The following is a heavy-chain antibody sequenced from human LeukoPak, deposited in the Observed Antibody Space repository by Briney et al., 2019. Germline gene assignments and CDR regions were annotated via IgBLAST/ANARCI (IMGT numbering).Heavy chain of an antibody. CDR1: GFDFRTYW. CDR2: INSDVSNV. Sequence: PGGSLRLSCAASGFDFRTYWMHWVRQAPGKGLMWVSRINSDVSNVIYADSVKGRFTISRDNSKNTLYLQMNALTVEDTAVCHCAGGVSSRLLDYWGRGTLVTVSS. D-gene: IGHD3-10*01. V-gene: IGHV3-74*01. CDR3: AGGVSSRLLDY. J-gene: IGHJ4*02.